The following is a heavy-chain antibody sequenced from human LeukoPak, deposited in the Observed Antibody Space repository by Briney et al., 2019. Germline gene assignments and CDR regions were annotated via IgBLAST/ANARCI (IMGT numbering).Heavy chain of an antibody. CDR3: NYYGTGSYYRGVLDAFDI. D-gene: IGHD3-10*01. Sequence: SETLSLTCTVSGGSISSGDYYWRWIRQPPGKGLEWIGYIYNNGRTYYNPSLKSRVTISVDTSKNQFSLKLSSVTAADTAVYYCNYYGTGSYYRGVLDAFDIWGQGTMVTVSS. V-gene: IGHV4-30-4*01. CDR2: IYNNGRT. J-gene: IGHJ3*02. CDR1: GGSISSGDYY.